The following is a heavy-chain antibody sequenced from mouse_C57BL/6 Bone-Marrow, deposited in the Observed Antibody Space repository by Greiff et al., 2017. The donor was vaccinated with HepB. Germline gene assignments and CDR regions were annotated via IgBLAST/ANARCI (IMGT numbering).Heavy chain of an antibody. D-gene: IGHD1-1*01. J-gene: IGHJ1*03. Sequence: EVQLVESGGGLVQSGRSLRLSCATSGFTFSDFYMEWVRQAPGKGLEWIAASRNKANDYTTEYSASVKGRFIVSRDTSQSILYLQMNALRAEDTAIYYCARAATVVAHWYFDVWGTGTTVTVSS. CDR3: ARAATVVAHWYFDV. V-gene: IGHV7-1*01. CDR1: GFTFSDFY. CDR2: SRNKANDYTT.